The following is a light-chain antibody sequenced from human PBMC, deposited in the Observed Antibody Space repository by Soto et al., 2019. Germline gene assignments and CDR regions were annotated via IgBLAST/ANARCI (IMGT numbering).Light chain of an antibody. V-gene: IGKV3-20*01. CDR1: QRVSSSS. CDR3: QQYSISST. Sequence: EIVLTQSPATLSLSPGERATLSCRASQRVSSSSLAWYHHKPGQSPRLLIFGVSSRATDIPDRFSGSGSGTDFTLTINRLEPEDFAVYFCQQYSISSTFGQGTKVDIK. CDR2: GVS. J-gene: IGKJ1*01.